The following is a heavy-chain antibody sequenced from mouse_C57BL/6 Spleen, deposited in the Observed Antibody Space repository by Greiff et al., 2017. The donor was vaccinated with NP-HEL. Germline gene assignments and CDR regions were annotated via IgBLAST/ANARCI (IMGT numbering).Heavy chain of an antibody. Sequence: VQLQQSGAELARPGASVKLSCKASGYTFTSYGISWVKQRTGQGLEWIGEIYPRSGNTYYNEKFKGKATLTADKSSSTAYMELRSLTSEDSAVYFCASPTAQATFAYWGQGTLVTVSA. CDR1: GYTFTSYG. J-gene: IGHJ3*01. V-gene: IGHV1-81*01. D-gene: IGHD3-2*02. CDR3: ASPTAQATFAY. CDR2: IYPRSGNT.